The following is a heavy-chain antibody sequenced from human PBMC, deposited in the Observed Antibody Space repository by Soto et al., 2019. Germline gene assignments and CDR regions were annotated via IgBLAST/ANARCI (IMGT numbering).Heavy chain of an antibody. CDR3: ARTDGDLDY. CDR1: GYTFTRYD. J-gene: IGHJ4*01. Sequence: QVQLVQSGAEVKKPGASVKVSCKTSGYTFTRYDINWVRQATGQGLGWMGWMNPKSGYTGSAQRFQGRLTMTRDTSISTAYMELSTLRSEDTAMYYCARTDGDLDYWGQGTLVTVSS. V-gene: IGHV1-8*01. D-gene: IGHD4-17*01. CDR2: MNPKSGYT.